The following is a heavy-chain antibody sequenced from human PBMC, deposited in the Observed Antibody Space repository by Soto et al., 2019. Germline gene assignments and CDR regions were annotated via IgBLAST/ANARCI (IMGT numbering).Heavy chain of an antibody. J-gene: IGHJ4*02. CDR2: ISANNGNT. CDR1: GYSFTSYG. CDR3: ARERGRGSSWYYFDY. Sequence: QVQLVQSGAEVKKPGASVKVSCKASGYSFTSYGITWVRQAPGQGLEWMGWISANNGNTNYAQKFQGRVTMTTDTSTTRAYRELRSLRSDDTAVYYCARERGRGSSWYYFDYWGQGTLLTVSS. D-gene: IGHD6-13*01. V-gene: IGHV1-18*01.